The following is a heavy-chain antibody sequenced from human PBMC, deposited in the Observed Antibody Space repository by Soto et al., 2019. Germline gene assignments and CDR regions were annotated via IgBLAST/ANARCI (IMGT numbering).Heavy chain of an antibody. Sequence: GGSLRLPVAASEFTFSSYGMSGVRQCPGKGLDGVANIKQDGSEKYTVDSVKGRFTISRDNAKNSLYLQMNSLRPQDTAWYYCARSAYIWGQGTMVTVSS. J-gene: IGHJ3*02. V-gene: IGHV3-7*03. CDR1: EFTFSSYG. CDR2: IKQDGSEK. D-gene: IGHD6-25*01. CDR3: ARSAYI.